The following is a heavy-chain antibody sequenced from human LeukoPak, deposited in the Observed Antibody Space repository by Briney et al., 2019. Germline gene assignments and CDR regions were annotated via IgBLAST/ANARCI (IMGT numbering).Heavy chain of an antibody. D-gene: IGHD2/OR15-2a*01. J-gene: IGHJ4*02. CDR2: INHSGST. V-gene: IGHV4-34*01. Sequence: SETLSLTCAVYGGSFSGYYWSWIRQPPGKGLEWIGEINHSGSTNYNPSLKSRVTISVDTSKNQFSLKLSSVTAADTAVYYCAISDSNSAIDYWGQGTLVTVSS. CDR1: GGSFSGYY. CDR3: AISDSNSAIDY.